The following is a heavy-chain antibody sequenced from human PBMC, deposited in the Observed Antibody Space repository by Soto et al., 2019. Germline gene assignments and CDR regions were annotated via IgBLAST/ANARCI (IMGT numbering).Heavy chain of an antibody. V-gene: IGHV4-30-4*01. D-gene: IGHD2-15*01. CDR2: IYKSATT. CDR3: ARGRYCLTGRCFPNWFDS. J-gene: IGHJ5*01. Sequence: LSLTCSVAGDSISSVDYFWAWIRQPPGQALEYIGYIYKSATTYYNPSFESRVAISLDTSKSQFSLNVTSVTAADTAVYFCARGRYCLTGRCFPNWFDSWGQGTLVTVSS. CDR1: GDSISSVDYF.